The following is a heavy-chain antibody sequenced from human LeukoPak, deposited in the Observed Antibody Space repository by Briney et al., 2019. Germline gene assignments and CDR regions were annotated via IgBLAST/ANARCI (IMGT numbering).Heavy chain of an antibody. CDR1: VYTFTTYG. J-gene: IGHJ4*02. Sequence: GASVTVSSTPSVYTFTTYGISSVRQAPGQGLEWMGWISAYNGNRNYAQKPQGRVTMTTDTSTSTAYMQLRSLGSDDTVVYYCGDGGNSVDYWGEGALATVSS. V-gene: IGHV1-18*01. D-gene: IGHD4-23*01. CDR3: GDGGNSVDY. CDR2: ISAYNGNR.